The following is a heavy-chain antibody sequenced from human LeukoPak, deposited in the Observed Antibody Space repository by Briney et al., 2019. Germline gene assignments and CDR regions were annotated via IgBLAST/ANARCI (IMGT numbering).Heavy chain of an antibody. V-gene: IGHV4-39*01. CDR1: GGSISSSSYY. CDR2: IYHSGST. D-gene: IGHD2-2*01. J-gene: IGHJ4*02. Sequence: KPSEPLSLTCTVSGGSISSSSYYWGWIRQPPGKGLEWIGSIGSIYHSGSTYYNPSLKNRVTISLDTSKHQFSLRLSSVTATDTAVYYCARQGIVPAATLLAYWGQGILVTVSS. CDR3: ARQGIVPAATLLAY.